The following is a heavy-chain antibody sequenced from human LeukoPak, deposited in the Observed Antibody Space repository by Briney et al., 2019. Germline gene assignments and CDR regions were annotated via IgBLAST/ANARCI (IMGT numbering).Heavy chain of an antibody. Sequence: GGSLRLSCAASGFTFSSYAMSWVRQAPGKGLEWVSAISGSGGSTYYADSVRGRFTISRDNSKNTLYLQMNSLRAEDTAVYYCAKDSQWLVENWFDPWGQGTLVTVSS. CDR2: ISGSGGST. CDR1: GFTFSSYA. V-gene: IGHV3-23*01. CDR3: AKDSQWLVENWFDP. D-gene: IGHD6-19*01. J-gene: IGHJ5*02.